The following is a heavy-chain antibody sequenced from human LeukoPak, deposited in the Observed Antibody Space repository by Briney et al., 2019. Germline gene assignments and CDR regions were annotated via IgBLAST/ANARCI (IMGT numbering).Heavy chain of an antibody. Sequence: GGSLRLSCAASGFTFSSYGMHWVRQAPGKGLEWVAVIWYGGSNKYYADSVKGRFTISRDNSKNTLYLQMNSLRAEDTAVYYCAKESPVGARGAFDIWGQGTMVTVSS. J-gene: IGHJ3*02. CDR3: AKESPVGARGAFDI. V-gene: IGHV3-30*02. CDR1: GFTFSSYG. CDR2: IWYGGSNK. D-gene: IGHD1-26*01.